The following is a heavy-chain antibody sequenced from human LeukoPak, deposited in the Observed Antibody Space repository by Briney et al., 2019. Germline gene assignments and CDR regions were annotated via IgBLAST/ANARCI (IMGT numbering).Heavy chain of an antibody. CDR3: SSGSTPYGMDV. J-gene: IGHJ6*02. CDR2: IYYSGCT. V-gene: IGHV4-59*01. D-gene: IGHD3-10*01. Sequence: KPSETLSLTCTVSGGSISSYYWSWIRQPPGKGLEWIGYIYYSGCTNYNPSLKSRVTISVDTSKNQFSLKLSSVTAADTAVYYCSSGSTPYGMDVWGQGTTVTVSS. CDR1: GGSISSYY.